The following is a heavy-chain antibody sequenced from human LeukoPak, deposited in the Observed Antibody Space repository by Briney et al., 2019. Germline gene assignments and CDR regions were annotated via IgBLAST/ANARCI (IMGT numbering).Heavy chain of an antibody. CDR3: ARGYYDNYNYYYYMDV. V-gene: IGHV4-61*02. Sequence: PSETLSLTCTVSGASISSGGYFWTWIRQPAGKGLEWIGRIYTSGSTNYNASLQSRVTISVDMSKNQFSLTLSSVTAADTALYYCARGYYDNYNYYYYMDVWGKGTTVTVSS. CDR1: GASISSGGYF. CDR2: IYTSGST. J-gene: IGHJ6*03. D-gene: IGHD3-9*01.